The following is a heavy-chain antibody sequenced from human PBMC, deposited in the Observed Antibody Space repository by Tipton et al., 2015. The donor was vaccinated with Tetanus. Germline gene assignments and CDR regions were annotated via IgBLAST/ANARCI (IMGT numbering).Heavy chain of an antibody. V-gene: IGHV4-39*07. J-gene: IGHJ4*02. Sequence: TLSLTCTVSGGSISGSSYYWGWIRQPPGKGLEWIGEINHSGNTNHNPSLKSRVTLSVDTSKNQFSLKLNSVTAADTAMYYCARADYNLSKKGPFDSWGQGTLVLVS. CDR2: INHSGNT. CDR1: GGSISGSSYY. CDR3: ARADYNLSKKGPFDS. D-gene: IGHD3-10*01.